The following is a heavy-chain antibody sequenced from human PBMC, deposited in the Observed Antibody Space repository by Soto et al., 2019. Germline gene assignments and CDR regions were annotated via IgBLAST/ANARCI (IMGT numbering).Heavy chain of an antibody. Sequence: ASVKVSSKAAGYTFTGYGSSWVRQPPGQVLEWMGWISAYNGNTNYAQKLQGRVTMTTDTSTSTAYMELRSLSSDDTAVYYCARDPAQIAVDHYYYYYGMDVWGQGTTVTVSS. CDR3: ARDPAQIAVDHYYYYYGMDV. CDR1: GYTFTGYG. D-gene: IGHD6-19*01. V-gene: IGHV1-18*04. CDR2: ISAYNGNT. J-gene: IGHJ6*02.